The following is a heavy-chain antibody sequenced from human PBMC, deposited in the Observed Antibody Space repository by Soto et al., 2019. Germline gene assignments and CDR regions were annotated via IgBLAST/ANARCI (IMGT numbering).Heavy chain of an antibody. D-gene: IGHD2-15*01. CDR1: GFTFSSYA. CDR2: ISGSGGST. CDR3: AKAGFGCSGGSCYPDAFDI. V-gene: IGHV3-23*01. Sequence: EVQLLESGGGLVQPGGSLRLSCAASGFTFSSYAMSWVRQAPGKGLEWVSAISGSGGSTYYADSVKGRFTISRDNSKNTLYLQMNVLRAEDTAVYYCAKAGFGCSGGSCYPDAFDIWGQGTMVTVSS. J-gene: IGHJ3*02.